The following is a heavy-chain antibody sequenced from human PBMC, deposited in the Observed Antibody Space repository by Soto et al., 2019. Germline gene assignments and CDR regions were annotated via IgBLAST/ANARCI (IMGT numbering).Heavy chain of an antibody. CDR2: INHSGST. J-gene: IGHJ4*02. CDR3: ARAGQAAGGTENLAY. D-gene: IGHD6-13*01. V-gene: IGHV4-34*01. Sequence: QVQLQQWGAGLLKPSETLSLTCAVYGGSFSGYYWSWIRQPPGKGLEWIGEINHSGSTNYNPSLRMRVPISVDTPKNQFSLRLSSVTAADTAVYYWARAGQAAGGTENLAYWGQGTLVTVSS. CDR1: GGSFSGYY.